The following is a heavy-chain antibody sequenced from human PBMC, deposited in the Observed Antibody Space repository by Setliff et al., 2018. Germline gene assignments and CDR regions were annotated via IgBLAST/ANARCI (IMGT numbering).Heavy chain of an antibody. J-gene: IGHJ6*03. CDR2: ISGTGNTV. CDR3: ARQQGYDSGHPGPHYYHYYMDV. CDR1: GFRFSDLY. D-gene: IGHD6-25*01. V-gene: IGHV3-11*04. Sequence: PGGSLRLSCAASGFRFSDLYMSWVRQVPGKGLEWLSKISGTGNTVYYADSVRGRFTISRDNAKNSLYLQMNSLRAEDSAVYYCARQQGYDSGHPGPHYYHYYMDVWGKGTTVTVSS.